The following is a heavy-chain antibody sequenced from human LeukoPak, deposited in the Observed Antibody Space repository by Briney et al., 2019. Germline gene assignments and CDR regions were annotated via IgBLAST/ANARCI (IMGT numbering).Heavy chain of an antibody. J-gene: IGHJ6*03. CDR1: GFTFSSYS. Sequence: GGSLRLSCAASGFTFSSYSMNWVRQAPGKGLEWVSYISSSSSTIYYADSVKGRFTISRDHSRNTVDLQMSSLTLEDTAVYFCAKLVDYCEGRTCFTSYYYTDIWGKGTTVTVSS. CDR3: AKLVDYCEGRTCFTSYYYTDI. CDR2: ISSSSSTI. V-gene: IGHV3-48*01. D-gene: IGHD4/OR15-4a*01.